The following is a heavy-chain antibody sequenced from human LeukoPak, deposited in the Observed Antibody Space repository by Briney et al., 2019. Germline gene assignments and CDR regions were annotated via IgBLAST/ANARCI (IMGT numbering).Heavy chain of an antibody. V-gene: IGHV3-30*02. CDR3: AKCPVGATYYFDY. J-gene: IGHJ4*02. CDR1: GFTFSSYG. CDR2: IRYDGSNK. Sequence: PGGSLRLSCAASGFTFSSYGMHWVRQAPGKGLEWVAFIRYDGSNKYYADSVKGRFTISRDNSKNTLYLQMNSLRAEDTAVYYCAKCPVGATYYFDYWGQGTLVTVSS. D-gene: IGHD1-26*01.